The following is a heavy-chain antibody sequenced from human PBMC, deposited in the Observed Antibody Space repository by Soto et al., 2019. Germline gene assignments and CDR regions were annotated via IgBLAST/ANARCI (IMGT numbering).Heavy chain of an antibody. CDR1: GCSISSSSYY. D-gene: IGHD3-10*01. J-gene: IGHJ6*03. CDR3: ARRYYYGSGTPLQPYCYYYLDV. Sequence: PSESLSLTCTVSGCSISSSSYYWGWIRQPPGKGLEWIGSIYYSGSTYYNPSLKSRVTISVDTSKNQFSLKLSSVTAADTAVYYCARRYYYGSGTPLQPYCYYYLDVWGKRTTVTVSS. V-gene: IGHV4-39*01. CDR2: IYYSGST.